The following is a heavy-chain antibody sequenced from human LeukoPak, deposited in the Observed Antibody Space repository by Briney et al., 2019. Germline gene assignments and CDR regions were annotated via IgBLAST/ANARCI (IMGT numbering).Heavy chain of an antibody. Sequence: NPSETLSLTFAVSGGSISSSNWWSWVRQPPGKGLEWIGEIYHSGSTNYNPSLKSRVTISVDTSKNQFSLKLSSVTAADTAVYYCARPNPGAFDIWGQGTMVTVSS. CDR3: ARPNPGAFDI. CDR2: IYHSGST. V-gene: IGHV4-4*02. CDR1: GGSISSSNW. J-gene: IGHJ3*02.